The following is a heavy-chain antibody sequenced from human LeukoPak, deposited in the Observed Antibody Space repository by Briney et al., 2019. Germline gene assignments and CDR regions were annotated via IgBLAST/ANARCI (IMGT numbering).Heavy chain of an antibody. D-gene: IGHD4-11*01. Sequence: RESGPVLVKPTQTLTLTCTFSGFSLSTSGMCVSWIRQPPGKALEWLARIDWDDDKLYSTSLKTRLTISKDTSKNQVVLTMTNMDPVDTATYYCARCHDYSSYFDYWGQGTLVTVSS. CDR2: IDWDDDK. CDR3: ARCHDYSSYFDY. V-gene: IGHV2-70*17. CDR1: GFSLSTSGMC. J-gene: IGHJ4*02.